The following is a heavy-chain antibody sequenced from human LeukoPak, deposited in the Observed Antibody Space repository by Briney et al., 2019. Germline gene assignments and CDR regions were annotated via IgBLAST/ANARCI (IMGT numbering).Heavy chain of an antibody. D-gene: IGHD2-21*02. CDR2: INPNSGGT. V-gene: IGHV1-2*02. J-gene: IGHJ3*02. CDR3: AREGLYCGGDCYSVHDAFDI. CDR1: GYTFTGYY. Sequence: ASVKVSCKASGYTFTGYYMHWVRQAPGQGLEWMGWINPNSGGTNYAQKFQGRVTMTRDTSISTAYMELSRLRSDDTAVYYCAREGLYCGGDCYSVHDAFDIWGQGTMVTVSS.